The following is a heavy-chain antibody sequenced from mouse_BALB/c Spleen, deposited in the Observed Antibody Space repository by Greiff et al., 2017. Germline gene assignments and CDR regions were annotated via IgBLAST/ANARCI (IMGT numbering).Heavy chain of an antibody. V-gene: IGHV6-6*02. J-gene: IGHJ2*02. CDR1: GFTFSNYW. D-gene: IGHD4-1*01. CDR3: TRNCYY. CDR2: IRLKSNNYAT. Sequence: EVMLVESGGGLVQPGGSMKLSCVASGFTFSNYWMNWVRQSPEKGLEWVAEIRLKSNNYATHYAESVKGRFTISRDDSKSSVYLQMNNLRAEDTGIYYCTRNCYYWGQGTSLTVSS.